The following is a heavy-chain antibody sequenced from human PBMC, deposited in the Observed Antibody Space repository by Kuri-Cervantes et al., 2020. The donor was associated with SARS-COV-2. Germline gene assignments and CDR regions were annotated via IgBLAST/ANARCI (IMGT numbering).Heavy chain of an antibody. CDR3: ARSGIAVAGSPEYYYGMDV. D-gene: IGHD6-19*01. V-gene: IGHV1-46*01. J-gene: IGHJ6*02. CDR1: GYTFTSYY. Sequence: ASVKVSCKASGYTFTSYYMHWVRQAPGQGLEWMGIINPSGGSTSYAQKFQGRVTMTRDTSTSTVYMELSSLRSEDTAVYYCARSGIAVAGSPEYYYGMDVWGQGTTVTVSS. CDR2: INPSGGST.